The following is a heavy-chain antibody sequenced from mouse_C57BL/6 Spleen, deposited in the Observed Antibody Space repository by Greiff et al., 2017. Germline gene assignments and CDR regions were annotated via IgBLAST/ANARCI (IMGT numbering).Heavy chain of an antibody. CDR1: GFTFSSYA. CDR2: ISDGGSYT. Sequence: EVKLVESGGGLVKPGGSLKLSCAASGFTFSSYAMSWVRQTPEKRLEWVATISDGGSYTYYPDNVKGRFTISRDNAKNNLYLQMSHLKSEDTSMYYCARDGGSSPYWYFDVWGTGTTVTVSS. D-gene: IGHD1-1*01. CDR3: ARDGGSSPYWYFDV. J-gene: IGHJ1*03. V-gene: IGHV5-4*01.